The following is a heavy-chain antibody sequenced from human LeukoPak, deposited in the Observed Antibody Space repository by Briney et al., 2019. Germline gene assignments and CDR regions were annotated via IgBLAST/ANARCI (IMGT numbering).Heavy chain of an antibody. CDR3: ARDQSILWYGELLF. Sequence: ASVKVSCKASGYTFTSYDINWVRQATGQGLEWMGWMNPNSGNTGYAQKFQGRVTMTRNTSISTAYMELSSLRSEDTAVYYCARDQSILWYGELLFWGQGTLVTVSS. J-gene: IGHJ4*02. CDR2: MNPNSGNT. D-gene: IGHD3-10*01. CDR1: GYTFTSYD. V-gene: IGHV1-8*01.